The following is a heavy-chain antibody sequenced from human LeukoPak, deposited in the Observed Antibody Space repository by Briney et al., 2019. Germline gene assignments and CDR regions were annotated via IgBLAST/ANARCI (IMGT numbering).Heavy chain of an antibody. Sequence: SVKVPCKASGGTFSSYAISWVRQAPGQGLEWMGRIIPIFGTANYAQKFHGRVTITTDESTSTAYMELSSLRSEDTAVYYCARALKSRWDEIDYWGQGTLVTVSS. CDR3: ARALKSRWDEIDY. J-gene: IGHJ4*02. CDR1: GGTFSSYA. D-gene: IGHD1-26*01. V-gene: IGHV1-69*05. CDR2: IIPIFGTA.